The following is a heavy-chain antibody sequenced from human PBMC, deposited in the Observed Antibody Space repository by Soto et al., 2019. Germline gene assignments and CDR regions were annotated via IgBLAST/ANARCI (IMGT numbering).Heavy chain of an antibody. CDR1: GGTFSSYT. CDR2: IIPILSMS. J-gene: IGHJ4*02. Sequence: HVQLVQSGAEVKNPGSSVRVSCKASGGTFSSYTLNWVRQAPGQGLEWMGRIIPILSMSTYAQKFQGRVSIIADKSTTTAYMTLSILRSDDTAIYYCARSYGSGSRPFDYWGQGTLVTVSS. V-gene: IGHV1-69*02. D-gene: IGHD3-10*01. CDR3: ARSYGSGSRPFDY.